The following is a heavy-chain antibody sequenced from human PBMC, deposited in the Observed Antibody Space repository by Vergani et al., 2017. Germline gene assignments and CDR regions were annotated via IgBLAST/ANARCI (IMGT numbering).Heavy chain of an antibody. D-gene: IGHD1-1*01. CDR3: ATKSCGTPGCQIGYFRE. V-gene: IGHV3-30*03. CDR1: GFTSSYYG. Sequence: QVHLVESGGGVVQPGRSLRLSCVVSGFTSSYYGMHWVRQAPGKGLEWVAVISYDETQKYYADSVKGRFTIYRDNSKSTLYLQMNSLRTEDTAVYYCATKSCGTPGCQIGYFREWGQGTLVTVSS. J-gene: IGHJ1*01. CDR2: ISYDETQK.